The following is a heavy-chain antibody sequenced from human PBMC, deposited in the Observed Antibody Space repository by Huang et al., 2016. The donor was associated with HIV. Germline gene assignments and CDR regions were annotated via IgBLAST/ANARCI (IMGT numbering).Heavy chain of an antibody. D-gene: IGHD2-21*02. CDR1: GYSFTNYW. CDR2: IYPADSDP. CDR3: ARSEVLVTAVPFDH. V-gene: IGHV5-51*03. Sequence: EVQLVQSEAEVKKPGESLKISCRGSGYSFTNYWIGWVRQRLGEGLEWMGVIYPADSDPRYSPSFQVKVTFSADKSTRTAYLQWSSLQASDTAIYYCARSEVLVTAVPFDHWGQGTLVTVSS. J-gene: IGHJ4*02.